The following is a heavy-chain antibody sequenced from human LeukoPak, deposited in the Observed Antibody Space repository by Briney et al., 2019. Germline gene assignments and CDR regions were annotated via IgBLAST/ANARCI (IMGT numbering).Heavy chain of an antibody. V-gene: IGHV3-23*01. CDR3: AKDPQYYDILTGPVGRYFDY. D-gene: IGHD3-9*01. Sequence: SGGSLRLSCAASGFTFSSYAMSWVRQAPGKGLEWVSAISGSGGSTYYADSVKGRFTISRDNSKNTLYLQMNSLRAEDTAVYYCAKDPQYYDILTGPVGRYFDYWGQGTLVTVSS. CDR2: ISGSGGST. CDR1: GFTFSSYA. J-gene: IGHJ4*02.